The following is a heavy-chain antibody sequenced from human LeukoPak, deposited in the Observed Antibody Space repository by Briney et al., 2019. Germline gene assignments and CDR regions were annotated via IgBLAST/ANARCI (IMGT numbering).Heavy chain of an antibody. Sequence: GGSLRLSCAASGFSFSTYAMNWVRQGPGKGLEWVATISGSGYTTYYADSVKGRFTISRDNSKNTLFLQMDSLRAGDTAVFFCARYCSSSTCQGSSYYFGMDVWGQGTTVTVSS. D-gene: IGHD2-2*01. CDR1: GFSFSTYA. J-gene: IGHJ6*02. CDR2: ISGSGYTT. CDR3: ARYCSSSTCQGSSYYFGMDV. V-gene: IGHV3-23*01.